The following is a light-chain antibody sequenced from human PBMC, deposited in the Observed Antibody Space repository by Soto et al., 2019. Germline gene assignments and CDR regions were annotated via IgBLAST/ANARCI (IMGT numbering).Light chain of an antibody. CDR1: SSNIGSGYD. J-gene: IGLJ2*01. Sequence: QSVLTQPPSVSGAPGQRVTISCTGSSSNIGSGYDVHWYQQLPGTAPKLLIYGNSTRPSGVPDRFSGSKSGTSASLAITGLQAEDEAEYYCQSYDSSLSVVVFGGGTKVTVL. V-gene: IGLV1-40*01. CDR3: QSYDSSLSVVV. CDR2: GNS.